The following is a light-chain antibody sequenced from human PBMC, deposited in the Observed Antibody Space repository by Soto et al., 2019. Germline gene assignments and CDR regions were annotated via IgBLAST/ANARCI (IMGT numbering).Light chain of an antibody. CDR1: SSDIGSYNY. CDR2: EVS. V-gene: IGLV2-14*01. CDR3: CSYTSGSIVV. Sequence: QSALTQPASVSGSPGQSITISCTGTSSDIGSYNYVSWYQHHPGKAPKLMISEVSNRPSGVSNRFSGSKSGNTASLTISGLQAEDEADYYCCSYTSGSIVVFGGGTKVTVL. J-gene: IGLJ2*01.